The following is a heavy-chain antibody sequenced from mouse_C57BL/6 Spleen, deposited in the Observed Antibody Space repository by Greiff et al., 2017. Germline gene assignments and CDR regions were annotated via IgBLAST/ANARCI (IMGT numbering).Heavy chain of an antibody. CDR2: ISSGSSTI. V-gene: IGHV5-17*01. J-gene: IGHJ1*03. Sequence: DVKLVESGGGLVKPGGSLKLSCAASGFTFSDYGMPWVRQAPEKGLEWVAYISSGSSTIYYADTVKGRFTISRDTAKNTLFLQMTSLRSEDTAMYYCARSGYGSSPWYFDGWGTGTTVTVSS. D-gene: IGHD1-1*01. CDR1: GFTFSDYG. CDR3: ARSGYGSSPWYFDG.